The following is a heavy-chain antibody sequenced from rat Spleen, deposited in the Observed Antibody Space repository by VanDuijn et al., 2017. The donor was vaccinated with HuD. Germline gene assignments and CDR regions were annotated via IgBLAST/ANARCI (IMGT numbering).Heavy chain of an antibody. V-gene: IGHV5-25*01. J-gene: IGHJ2*01. CDR2: ISHDGSNT. Sequence: EVQLVESGGGLVQPGRSMKLSCAASGFTFSDYYMAWVRQAPTKGLEWVATISHDGSNTYYRDSVKGRFPISRDNGRSTLYLQMDSLRSEDTATYYCARHSNWGFDYWGQGVMVTVSS. CDR3: ARHSNWGFDY. CDR1: GFTFSDYY. D-gene: IGHD5-1*01.